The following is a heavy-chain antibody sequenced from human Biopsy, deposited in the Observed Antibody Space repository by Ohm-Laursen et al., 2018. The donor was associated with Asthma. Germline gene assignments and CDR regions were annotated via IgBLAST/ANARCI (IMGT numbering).Heavy chain of an antibody. V-gene: IGHV3-53*01. CDR3: ARGDSSNWSHYYFDY. J-gene: IGHJ4*02. CDR2: IYSGGTS. D-gene: IGHD3-22*01. CDR1: GFDLRDYT. Sequence: SLRLSCAASGFDLRDYTMNWVRQAPGKGLEWVSVIYSGGTSHTADSVRGRFTISRDYSKNTLHLQMHSLRAEDTAVYYCARGDSSNWSHYYFDYWGQGTLVTVSS.